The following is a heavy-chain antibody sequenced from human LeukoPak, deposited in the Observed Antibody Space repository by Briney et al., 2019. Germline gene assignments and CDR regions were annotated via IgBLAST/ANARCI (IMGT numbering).Heavy chain of an antibody. CDR1: GFTVSSNY. Sequence: GGSLRLSCAASGFTVSSNYMSWVRQAPGKGLEWVSVIYSGGSTYYADSVKGRFTISRDNSKNTLYLQMNSLRAEDTAVYYCARDHLYKRAFAIWGQGTMVTVSS. CDR2: IYSGGST. V-gene: IGHV3-53*01. D-gene: IGHD3-10*01. J-gene: IGHJ3*02. CDR3: ARDHLYKRAFAI.